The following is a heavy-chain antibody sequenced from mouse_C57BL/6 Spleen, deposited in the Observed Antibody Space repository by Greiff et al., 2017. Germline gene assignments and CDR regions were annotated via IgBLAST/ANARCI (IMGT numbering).Heavy chain of an antibody. J-gene: IGHJ1*03. CDR2: ISNGGGST. V-gene: IGHV5-12*01. D-gene: IGHD4-1*02. CDR1: GFTFSDYY. Sequence: EVQLVESGGGLVQPGGSLKLSCAASGFTFSDYYMYWVRQTPEKRLAWVAYISNGGGSTYYPDTVKGRFTISRDNAKNTLYLQMSRLKSEDTAMYYCARPQLGRDWYFDVWGTGTTVTVSS. CDR3: ARPQLGRDWYFDV.